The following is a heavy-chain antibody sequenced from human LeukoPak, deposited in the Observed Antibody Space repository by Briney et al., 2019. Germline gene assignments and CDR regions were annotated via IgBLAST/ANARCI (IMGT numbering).Heavy chain of an antibody. CDR1: GLAFSDYW. Sequence: PGGSLRLSCAASGLAFSDYWMSWVRQAPGKGLEWVANIKPDGGHQNYVDSVKGRFTISRDNSKNTLYLQMNSLRADDTAVYYCARSTYSSSSYYFDYWGQGSLVTVSS. D-gene: IGHD6-13*01. CDR3: ARSTYSSSSYYFDY. V-gene: IGHV3-7*01. J-gene: IGHJ4*02. CDR2: IKPDGGHQ.